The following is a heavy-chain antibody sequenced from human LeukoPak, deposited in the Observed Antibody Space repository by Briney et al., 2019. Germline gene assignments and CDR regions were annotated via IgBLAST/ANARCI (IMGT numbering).Heavy chain of an antibody. V-gene: IGHV3-48*01. CDR1: GFTFSSYS. D-gene: IGHD5-12*01. Sequence: PGGSLRLSCAASGFTFSSYSMNWVRQAPGKGLEWGSYISSSSSTIYYADSVKGRFTISRDNAKNSLYLQMSSLRREDTAVYFCVRGPRYSGYDYFDYWGQGTLVTVSS. CDR3: VRGPRYSGYDYFDY. J-gene: IGHJ4*02. CDR2: ISSSSSTI.